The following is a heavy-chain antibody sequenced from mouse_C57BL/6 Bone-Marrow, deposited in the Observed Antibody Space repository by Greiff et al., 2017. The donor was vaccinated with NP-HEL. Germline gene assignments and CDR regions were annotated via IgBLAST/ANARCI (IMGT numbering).Heavy chain of an antibody. D-gene: IGHD2-5*01. V-gene: IGHV1-15*01. CDR2: IDPETGGT. Sequence: QVHVKQSGAELVRPGASVTLSCKASGYTFTDYEMHWVKQTPVHGLEWIGAIDPETGGTAYNQKFKGKAILTADKSSSTAYMELRSLTSEDSAVYYCTRTRTYYSNQYWGQGTSVTVSS. CDR3: TRTRTYYSNQY. CDR1: GYTFTDYE. J-gene: IGHJ4*01.